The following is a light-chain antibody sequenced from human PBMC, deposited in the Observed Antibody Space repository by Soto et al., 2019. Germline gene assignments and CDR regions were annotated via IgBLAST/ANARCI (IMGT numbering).Light chain of an antibody. CDR2: GAY. Sequence: NVLTQSPDTLSLSPGERATLSCRASQSVNNRLAWYQQKPGQAPRLLISGAYNRATGIHDRFSGSGSATDFSLIIRSLEPEDFALYFCKQYGTSPMTFGQGTRLEIK. CDR3: KQYGTSPMT. CDR1: QSVNNR. J-gene: IGKJ5*01. V-gene: IGKV3-20*01.